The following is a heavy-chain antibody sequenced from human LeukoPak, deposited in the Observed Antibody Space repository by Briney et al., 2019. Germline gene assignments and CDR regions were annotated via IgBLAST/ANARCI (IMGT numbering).Heavy chain of an antibody. CDR3: AGNYDFWSGYYYGMDV. CDR1: GFTFISYS. D-gene: IGHD3-3*01. CDR2: ISSSSSYI. V-gene: IGHV3-21*01. J-gene: IGHJ6*02. Sequence: GGSLRLSCAASGFTFISYSMNWVRQAPGKGLEWVSSISSSSSYIYYADSVKGRFTISRDNAKNSLYLQMNSLRAEDTAVYYCAGNYDFWSGYYYGMDVWGQGTTVTVSS.